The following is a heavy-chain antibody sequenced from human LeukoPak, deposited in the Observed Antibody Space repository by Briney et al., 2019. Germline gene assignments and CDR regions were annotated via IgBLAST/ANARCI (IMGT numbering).Heavy chain of an antibody. CDR1: GGSFSGYY. V-gene: IGHV4-34*01. Sequence: SETLSLTCAVYGGSFSGYYWSWIRQPPGKGLEWIGEINHSGSTIYNPSLKGRVTISLDTSKRQCSLKLTSVTAADTAVYSYAREPGYCSGGSCYGGWFDPWGQGTLVTVSS. J-gene: IGHJ5*02. D-gene: IGHD2-15*01. CDR2: INHSGST. CDR3: AREPGYCSGGSCYGGWFDP.